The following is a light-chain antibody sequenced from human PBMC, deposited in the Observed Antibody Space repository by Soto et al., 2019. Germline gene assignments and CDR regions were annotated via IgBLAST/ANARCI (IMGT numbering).Light chain of an antibody. CDR1: QDIPNS. CDR3: QQSYSTPPWT. Sequence: DIQMTQSPSSLSASVGDRVTITCQASQDIPNSLGWYQQKPGKAPKLLIYAASSLQSGVPSRFSGTGSGTDFSLTISSLQPEDFATYYCQQSYSTPPWTFGQGTKVDIK. CDR2: AAS. V-gene: IGKV1-39*01. J-gene: IGKJ1*01.